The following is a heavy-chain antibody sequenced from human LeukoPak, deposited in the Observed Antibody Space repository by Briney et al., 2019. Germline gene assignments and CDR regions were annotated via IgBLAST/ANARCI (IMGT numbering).Heavy chain of an antibody. J-gene: IGHJ4*02. V-gene: IGHV3-30-3*01. D-gene: IGHD5-18*01. Sequence: GGSLRLSCAASGFTFSSYAMHWVRQAPGKGLEWVAVISYDGSNKYYADSVKGRFTISRDNSRNTLYLQVNSLRAEDTAVYYCVRSPTGYSYGWRGPWAPTDYWGQGTLVTVSS. CDR1: GFTFSSYA. CDR2: ISYDGSNK. CDR3: VRSPTGYSYGWRGPWAPTDY.